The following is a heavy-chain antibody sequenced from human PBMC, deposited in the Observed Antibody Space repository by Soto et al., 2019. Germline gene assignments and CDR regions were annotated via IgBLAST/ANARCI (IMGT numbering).Heavy chain of an antibody. CDR3: GVFGSGNYCYGMDV. CDR2: IIPIFGTA. V-gene: IGHV1-69*12. CDR1: GGTFSSYA. D-gene: IGHD6-6*01. J-gene: IGHJ6*02. Sequence: QVQLVQSGAEVKKPGSSVKVSCKASGGTFSSYAISWVRQAPGQGLEWMGGIIPIFGTANYAQKFQGRVTITADESTSTAYMELSSLRSEDPPVYYCGVFGSGNYCYGMDVWGQGTTVTVSS.